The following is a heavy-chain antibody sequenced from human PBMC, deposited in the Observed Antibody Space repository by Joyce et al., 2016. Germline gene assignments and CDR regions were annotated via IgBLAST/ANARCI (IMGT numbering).Heavy chain of an antibody. Sequence: EVQLVESGGGLVQPGGSLRLSCAASGFTFSTTWMTWVRQSPGKGPEWVANKKQNGSEKYYVGSVKGRFTISRDNAKNSLSLLMNSLRVDDTAVYYCATGGGMDVWGQGTTVTVSS. CDR1: GFTFSTTW. CDR3: ATGGGMDV. CDR2: KKQNGSEK. J-gene: IGHJ6*02. V-gene: IGHV3-7*01.